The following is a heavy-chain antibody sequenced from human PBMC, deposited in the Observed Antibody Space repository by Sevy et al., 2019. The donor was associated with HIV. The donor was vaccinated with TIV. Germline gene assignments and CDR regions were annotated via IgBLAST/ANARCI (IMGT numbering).Heavy chain of an antibody. V-gene: IGHV3-30-3*01. D-gene: IGHD3-16*01. Sequence: GGSLRLSCEASGFTFTRYAFHWVRQAPGKGLEWVAVVSKEGTNKYYADSVKGRFTISRDNSRNPLYLQMQSLRADETAVYFCARDPDSVRHWGSFDSWGQGTLVTVSS. CDR1: GFTFTRYA. CDR3: ARDPDSVRHWGSFDS. J-gene: IGHJ4*02. CDR2: VSKEGTNK.